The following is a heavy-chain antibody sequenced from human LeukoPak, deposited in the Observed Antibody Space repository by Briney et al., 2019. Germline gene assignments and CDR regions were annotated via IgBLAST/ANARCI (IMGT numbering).Heavy chain of an antibody. CDR3: ARASDPWLQLT. D-gene: IGHD5-24*01. CDR1: GFTFSNYW. V-gene: IGHV3-7*05. CDR2: IKQDGSEK. J-gene: IGHJ5*02. Sequence: GGSLRLSCAASGFTFSNYWMIWVRQAPGKGLEWVGNIKQDGSEKQYADSVRGRFSISRDNAQTSLYLQMNSLRAEDTAVYYCARASDPWLQLTWGQGTLVTVSS.